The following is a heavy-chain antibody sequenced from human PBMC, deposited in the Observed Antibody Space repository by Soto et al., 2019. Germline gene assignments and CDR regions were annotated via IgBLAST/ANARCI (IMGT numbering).Heavy chain of an antibody. D-gene: IGHD3-16*01. CDR2: IYHSGST. V-gene: IGHV4-38-2*02. CDR1: GYSISSGYY. CDR3: GRDPGDIVYYFDY. Sequence: PSETLSLTCAVSGYSISSGYYWAWIRQPPGKGLEWIGSIYHSGSTYYKPSLKSRVTISVDTSKNQFSLKLRSVTAAETAVYYCGRDPGDIVYYFDYWGQGTLVTVSS. J-gene: IGHJ4*02.